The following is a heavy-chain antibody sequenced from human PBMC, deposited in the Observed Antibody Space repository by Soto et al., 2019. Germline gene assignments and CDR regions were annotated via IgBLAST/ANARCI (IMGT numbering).Heavy chain of an antibody. CDR3: ARAQPMVGISRFFDY. Sequence: GGSLRLSCAASGFTFSDYYMSWIRQAPGKGLEWVSYISSSGSTIYYADSVKGRFTISRDNAKNSLYLQMNSLRAEDTAVYYCARAQPMVGISRFFDYWGQGTLVTVSS. J-gene: IGHJ4*02. CDR1: GFTFSDYY. V-gene: IGHV3-11*01. CDR2: ISSSGSTI. D-gene: IGHD1-26*01.